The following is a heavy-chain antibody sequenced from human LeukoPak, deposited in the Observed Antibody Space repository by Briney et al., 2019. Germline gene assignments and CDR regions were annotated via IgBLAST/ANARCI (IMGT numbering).Heavy chain of an antibody. CDR2: IKEDGSEI. D-gene: IGHD3-22*01. CDR3: ARELAFRDYYDSSGPPQD. Sequence: GGSLRLSCAASGFTFSNYWMNWVRQAPGKGPEWVANIKEDGSEIYYVDSVKGRFTISRDNAKNSLYLQMNSLRAEDTAVYYCARELAFRDYYDSSGPPQDWGQGTLVTVSS. CDR1: GFTFSNYW. V-gene: IGHV3-7*01. J-gene: IGHJ4*02.